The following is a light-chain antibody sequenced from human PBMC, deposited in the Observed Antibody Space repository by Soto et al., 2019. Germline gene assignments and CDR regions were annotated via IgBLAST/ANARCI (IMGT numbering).Light chain of an antibody. J-gene: IGLJ3*02. CDR3: QSYDSSLSGWV. V-gene: IGLV1-40*01. CDR1: SSNIGAAYD. Sequence: QSVLTQPPSVSGAPRQKVTISFTRSSSNIGAAYDVHWYQHLPGTAPKLLIYGNNNRPSGVPDRFSGSKSGTSASLAITGLQAEDESDYYCQSYDSSLSGWVFGGGTKLTV. CDR2: GNN.